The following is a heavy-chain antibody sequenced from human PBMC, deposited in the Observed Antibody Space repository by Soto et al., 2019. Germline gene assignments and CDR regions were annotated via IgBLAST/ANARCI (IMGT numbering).Heavy chain of an antibody. V-gene: IGHV3-21*01. Sequence: PGGSLRLSCAASGFTFSSFSMNWVRQAPGKGLEWVSSISSSSIYIYYADSVKGRFTISRDNAKNSLYLQMNSLRAEDTAVYYCARATGYGKEIDYWGQGTLVTVSS. CDR3: ARATGYGKEIDY. D-gene: IGHD3-16*01. J-gene: IGHJ4*02. CDR1: GFTFSSFS. CDR2: ISSSSIYI.